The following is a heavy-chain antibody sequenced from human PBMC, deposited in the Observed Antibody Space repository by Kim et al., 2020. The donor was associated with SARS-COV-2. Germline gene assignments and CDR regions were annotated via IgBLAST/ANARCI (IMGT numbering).Heavy chain of an antibody. CDR3: ARQEGYGSGTFVEGMVGMDV. Sequence: GESLKISCKGSGYSFTSYWISWVRQMPGKGLEWMGRIDPSDSYTNYSPSFQGHVTISADNSISTAYLQWSSLKASNTAMYYCARQEGYGSGTFVEGMVGMDVWGQGTTVTVSS. D-gene: IGHD3-10*01. V-gene: IGHV5-10-1*01. CDR2: IDPSDSYT. CDR1: GYSFTSYW. J-gene: IGHJ6*02.